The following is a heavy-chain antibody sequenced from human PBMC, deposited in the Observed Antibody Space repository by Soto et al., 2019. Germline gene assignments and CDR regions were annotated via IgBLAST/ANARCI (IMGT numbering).Heavy chain of an antibody. CDR1: GFPFSSYA. V-gene: IGHV3-23*01. D-gene: IGHD3-10*01. Sequence: GGSLSLSCAASGFPFSSYAMSWVRQAPGKGLEWVSAISGSGGSTYYADSVKGRFTISRDNSKNTLYLQMNSLRAEDTAVYYCAKSGVWFGSNWFDPWGQGTLVTVSS. CDR2: ISGSGGST. CDR3: AKSGVWFGSNWFDP. J-gene: IGHJ5*02.